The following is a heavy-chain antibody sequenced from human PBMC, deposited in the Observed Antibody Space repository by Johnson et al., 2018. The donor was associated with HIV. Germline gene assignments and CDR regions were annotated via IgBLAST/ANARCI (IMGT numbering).Heavy chain of an antibody. V-gene: IGHV3-30*02. CDR2: IRYDGNNK. J-gene: IGHJ3*02. CDR1: GFTFSSYA. D-gene: IGHD3-16*01. CDR3: AKEKDYGAFDI. Sequence: QVQLVESGGGVVQPGRSLRLSCAASGFTFSSYAMSWVRQAPGKGLEWVAFIRYDGNNKYYADSVKGRFTISRDNSKNTLYLQMNSLRAEDTAMYYCAKEKDYGAFDIWGQGTMVTVSS.